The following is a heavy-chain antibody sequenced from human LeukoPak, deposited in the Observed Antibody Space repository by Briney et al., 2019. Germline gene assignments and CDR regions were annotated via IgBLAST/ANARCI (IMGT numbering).Heavy chain of an antibody. CDR1: GGSISSSSYY. D-gene: IGHD3-3*01. CDR3: ARVYDFWSGYPQSNWFDP. V-gene: IGHV4-39*07. Sequence: SETLSLTCTVSGGSISSSSYYWGWIRQPPGKGLEWIGSIYYSGSTYYNPSLKSRVTISVDTSKNQFSLKLSSVTAADTAVYYCARVYDFWSGYPQSNWFDPWGQGTLVTVSS. CDR2: IYYSGST. J-gene: IGHJ5*02.